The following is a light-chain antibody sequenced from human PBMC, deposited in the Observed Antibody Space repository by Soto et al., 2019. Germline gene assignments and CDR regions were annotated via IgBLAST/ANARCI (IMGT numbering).Light chain of an antibody. J-gene: IGLJ1*01. CDR2: EVV. V-gene: IGLV2-8*01. CDR3: KSYAGSNPYV. CDR1: KNDIGVYDF. Sequence: QSALTQPPSASGSPGQSVTISCTGTKNDIGVYDFVSWYQHHPGKAPRLIIYEVVQRPSGVPDRFSGSKSGNTASLTVSGLHAADEADYFCKSYAGSNPYVFGSGTKLTVL.